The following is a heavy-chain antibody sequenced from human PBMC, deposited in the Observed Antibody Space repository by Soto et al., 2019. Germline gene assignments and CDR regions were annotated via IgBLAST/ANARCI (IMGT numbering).Heavy chain of an antibody. CDR2: INSDGRST. Sequence: EVQLVESGGGLVQPGGSLRLSCAASGFTFSSYWMHWVRQAPGKGLVWVSRINSDGRSTSYADSVKGRFTISRDNAKNTLDLQMNSLRAEDTAVYYCASYYGSGSYWPTYWGQGTLVTVSS. V-gene: IGHV3-74*01. CDR3: ASYYGSGSYWPTY. CDR1: GFTFSSYW. D-gene: IGHD3-10*01. J-gene: IGHJ4*02.